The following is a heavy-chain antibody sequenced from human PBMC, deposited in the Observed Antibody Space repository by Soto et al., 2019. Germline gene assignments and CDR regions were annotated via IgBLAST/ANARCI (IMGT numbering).Heavy chain of an antibody. D-gene: IGHD5-18*01. Sequence: QVQLVQSGAEVKKPGSSVKVSCKASGGTFGTYTISWVRQAPGQGLEWMGRIIPHLDITDYAQKFQGRFTIAADKSTTTAYMELNRLRSEDTAVYFCARDTTYWGQGTLVTVSS. CDR2: IIPHLDIT. J-gene: IGHJ4*02. CDR1: GGTFGTYT. V-gene: IGHV1-69*02. CDR3: ARDTTY.